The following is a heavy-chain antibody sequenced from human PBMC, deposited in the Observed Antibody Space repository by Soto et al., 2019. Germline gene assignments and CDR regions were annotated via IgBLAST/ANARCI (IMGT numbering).Heavy chain of an antibody. J-gene: IGHJ3*02. CDR2: IYYSGST. CDR1: GGSISSYY. CDR3: AREVNDYVWGSPSPKGAFDI. D-gene: IGHD3-16*01. V-gene: IGHV4-59*01. Sequence: PSETLSLTCTVSGGSISSYYWSWIRQPPGKGLEWIGYIYYSGSTNYNPSLKSRVTISVDTSKNQFSLKLSSVTAADTAVYYRAREVNDYVWGSPSPKGAFDIWGQGTMVTVSS.